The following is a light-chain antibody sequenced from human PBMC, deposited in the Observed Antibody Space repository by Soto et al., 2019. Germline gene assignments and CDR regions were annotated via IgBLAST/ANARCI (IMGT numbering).Light chain of an antibody. CDR3: LLYYDGGQLV. CDR2: STT. CDR1: TGPVTRGYS. Sequence: QAVVTQEPSLTVSLGGTITLTCASSTGPVTRGYSPNWFQQKPGQAPRALIYSTTNRHSWTPARFSGSLLGGKAALTLSGVQPEDEADYYCLLYYDGGQLVFGGGTKLTVL. V-gene: IGLV7-43*01. J-gene: IGLJ2*01.